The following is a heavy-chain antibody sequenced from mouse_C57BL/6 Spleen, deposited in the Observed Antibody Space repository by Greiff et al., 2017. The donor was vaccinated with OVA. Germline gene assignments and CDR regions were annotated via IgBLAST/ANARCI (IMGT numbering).Heavy chain of an antibody. J-gene: IGHJ1*03. CDR3: TRGGDVGYFDV. D-gene: IGHD3-3*01. V-gene: IGHV5-17*03. CDR2: ISSGSSTI. Sequence: EVQRVESGGGLVKPGGSLKLSCAASGFTFSDYGMHWVRQAPEKGLEWVAYISSGSSTIYYADTVKGRFTISRDNARNTLYLQMSSLKSEDTAMYYCTRGGDVGYFDVWGTGTTVTVSS. CDR1: GFTFSDYG.